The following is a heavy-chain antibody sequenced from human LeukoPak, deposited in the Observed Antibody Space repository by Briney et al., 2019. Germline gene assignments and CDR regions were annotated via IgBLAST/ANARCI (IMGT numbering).Heavy chain of an antibody. V-gene: IGHV4-30-4*01. D-gene: IGHD4-17*01. Sequence: PSETLSLTCTVSGGSISSGDYSWSWIRQPPGKGLEWIGYIYYSGSTYYNPSLKSRVTISVDTSKNQFSLKLSSVTAADTAVYYCARAPSTVTKSHPFDYWGQGTLVTVSS. CDR2: IYYSGST. CDR3: ARAPSTVTKSHPFDY. CDR1: GGSISSGDYS. J-gene: IGHJ4*02.